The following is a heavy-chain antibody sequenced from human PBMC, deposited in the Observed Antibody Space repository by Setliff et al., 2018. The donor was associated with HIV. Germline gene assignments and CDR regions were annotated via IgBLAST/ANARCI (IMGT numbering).Heavy chain of an antibody. Sequence: SETLSLTCTVSGVSISNYYWSWIRQPPGKGLEWIGYMYYSGNTNYNPSLKSRVTISVDTSKSQFSLKLNSVTAADTAVYYCARGAIAVAGISYYYYGMDVWGQGTTVTVSS. V-gene: IGHV4-59*01. J-gene: IGHJ6*02. CDR1: GVSISNYY. D-gene: IGHD6-19*01. CDR2: MYYSGNT. CDR3: ARGAIAVAGISYYYYGMDV.